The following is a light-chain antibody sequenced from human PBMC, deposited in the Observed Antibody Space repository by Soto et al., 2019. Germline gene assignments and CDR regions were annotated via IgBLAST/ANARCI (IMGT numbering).Light chain of an antibody. J-gene: IGKJ1*01. CDR2: KAS. Sequence: DIQMTQSPSTLSGSVGDRVTITCRASQTISSWLAWYQQKPGKAPKLLIYKASTLKSGVPSRFSGSGSGTEFTLTIKKMSSNDFSNYYVQHYNSYSVAFGQGTKVDIK. CDR3: QHYNSYSVA. V-gene: IGKV1-5*03. CDR1: QTISSW.